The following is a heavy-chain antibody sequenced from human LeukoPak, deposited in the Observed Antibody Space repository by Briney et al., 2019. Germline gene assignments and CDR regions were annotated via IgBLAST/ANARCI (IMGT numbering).Heavy chain of an antibody. CDR2: IIPIFGTA. Sequence: SVKVSCKASGGTFSSYAISWVRQAPGQGLEWMGGIIPIFGTANYAQKFQGRVTITADKSTSTTYMELSSLRSDDTAMYYCVRSKMVGQQLGDWFDPWGQGTLVTVSS. J-gene: IGHJ5*02. CDR3: VRSKMVGQQLGDWFDP. V-gene: IGHV1-69*06. CDR1: GGTFSSYA. D-gene: IGHD6-13*01.